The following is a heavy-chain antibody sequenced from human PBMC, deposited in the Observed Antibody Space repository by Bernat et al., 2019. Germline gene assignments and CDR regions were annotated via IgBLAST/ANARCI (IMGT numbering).Heavy chain of an antibody. CDR3: AREVFYYDILTGYYTTYYYGMDV. D-gene: IGHD3-9*01. CDR1: GYTFTSYG. V-gene: IGHV1-18*01. CDR2: ISAYNGNT. J-gene: IGHJ6*02. Sequence: QVQLVQSGAEVKKPGASVKVSCKASGYTFTSYGISWVRQAHGQGLEWMGWISAYNGNTNYAQKLQGRVTMTTDTSTSTAYMELRSLRSDDTAVYYCAREVFYYDILTGYYTTYYYGMDVWGQGTTVTVSS.